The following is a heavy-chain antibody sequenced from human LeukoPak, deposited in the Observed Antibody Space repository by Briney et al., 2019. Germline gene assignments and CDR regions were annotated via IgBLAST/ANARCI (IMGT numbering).Heavy chain of an antibody. CDR2: ISSSGSTI. J-gene: IGHJ4*02. Sequence: GGSLRLSCAASGFTFSSYAMSWIRQAPGKELEWVSYISSSGSTIYYADSVKGRFTISRDNAKNSLYLQMNSLRAEDTAVYYCARGIAVAGFDYWGQGTLVTVSS. CDR1: GFTFSSYA. D-gene: IGHD6-19*01. CDR3: ARGIAVAGFDY. V-gene: IGHV3-11*01.